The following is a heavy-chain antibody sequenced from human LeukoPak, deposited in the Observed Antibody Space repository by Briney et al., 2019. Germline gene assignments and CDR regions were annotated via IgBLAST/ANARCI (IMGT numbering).Heavy chain of an antibody. D-gene: IGHD5/OR15-5a*01. V-gene: IGHV3-7*03. CDR2: IKQDGSEK. Sequence: GGSLRLSCAASGFTFSNYWMSWVRQAPGKGLEWVANIKQDGSEKYYVNSVKGRFTISRDNAKNSLYLQMNSLRAEDTAVYYCAKSVYDPRSLYWGQGTLVTVSS. CDR3: AKSVYDPRSLY. CDR1: GFTFSNYW. J-gene: IGHJ4*02.